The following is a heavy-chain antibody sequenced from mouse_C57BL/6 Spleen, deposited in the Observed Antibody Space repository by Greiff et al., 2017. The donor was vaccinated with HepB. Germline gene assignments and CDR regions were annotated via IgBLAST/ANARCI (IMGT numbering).Heavy chain of an antibody. J-gene: IGHJ1*03. CDR2: INPNYGTT. CDR3: ARDDYYGSSWYFDV. Sequence: EVKLMESGPELVKPGASVKISCKASGYSFTDYNMNWVKQSNGKSLEWIGVINPNYGTTSYNQKFKGKATLTVDQSSSTAYMQLNSLTSEDSAVYYCARDDYYGSSWYFDVWGTGTTVTVSS. D-gene: IGHD1-1*01. V-gene: IGHV1-39*01. CDR1: GYSFTDYN.